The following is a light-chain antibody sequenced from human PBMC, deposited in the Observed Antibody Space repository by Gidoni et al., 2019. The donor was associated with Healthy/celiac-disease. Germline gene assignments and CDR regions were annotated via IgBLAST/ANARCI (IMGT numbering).Light chain of an antibody. V-gene: IGKV3-11*01. CDR3: QQRSNWPLT. Sequence: VMTQAPATLAWSPGERATLSCRASQWVSSSSAGYQQKPGQAPMLLLSHAAHTVSGIPSRFSGSGSGTDFTLTISSLQPEDFAVYYCQQRSNWPLTFGGGTKVEIK. CDR2: HAA. J-gene: IGKJ4*01. CDR1: QWVSSS.